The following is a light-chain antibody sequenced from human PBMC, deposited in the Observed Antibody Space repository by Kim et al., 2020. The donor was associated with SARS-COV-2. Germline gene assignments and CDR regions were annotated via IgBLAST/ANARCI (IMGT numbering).Light chain of an antibody. CDR3: QVWDSSSDQSLYV. CDR2: YDS. V-gene: IGLV3-21*04. Sequence: SYELTQPPSVSVAPGKTARITCGGNNIGSKSVHWYQQKPGQAPVLVIYYDSDRPSGIPERFSGSNSGTTATLTISRVEAGDEADNYCQVWDSSSDQSLYV. CDR1: NIGSKS. J-gene: IGLJ1*01.